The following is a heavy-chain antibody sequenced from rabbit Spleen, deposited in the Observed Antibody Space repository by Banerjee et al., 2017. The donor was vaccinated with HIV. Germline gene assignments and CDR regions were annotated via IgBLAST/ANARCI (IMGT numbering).Heavy chain of an antibody. Sequence: QELVESGGGLVQPGESLKLSCKASGFDFSSYGISWVRQAPGTGLEWIGYIDTVFGNAYYANWVNGRFTISSHNAQNTLYLQLTSLTAADTATYFCARDLGAGSSYSANLWGQGTLVTVS. D-gene: IGHD8-1*01. J-gene: IGHJ4*01. V-gene: IGHV1S7*01. CDR1: GFDFSSYG. CDR3: ARDLGAGSSYSANL. CDR2: IDTVFGNA.